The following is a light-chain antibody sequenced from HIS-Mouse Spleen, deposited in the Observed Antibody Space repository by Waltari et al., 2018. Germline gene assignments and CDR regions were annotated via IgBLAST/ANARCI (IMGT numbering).Light chain of an antibody. CDR3: QQYGSSPPWT. J-gene: IGKJ1*01. CDR1: QSVSSSY. V-gene: IGKV3-20*01. Sequence: EIVLTQSPGTLSLSPGERATLSCRASQSVSSSYLAWYQQKPGQAPRLLIYGASSRATGIPDRFSGSGSGTDFTLTISRLEAEDFAVYYGQQYGSSPPWTFGQGTKVEI. CDR2: GAS.